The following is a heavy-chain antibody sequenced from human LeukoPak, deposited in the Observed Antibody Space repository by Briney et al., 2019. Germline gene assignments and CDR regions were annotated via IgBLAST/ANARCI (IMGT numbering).Heavy chain of an antibody. CDR2: IYPSGST. J-gene: IGHJ4*02. CDR1: GGSITSYY. V-gene: IGHV4-4*07. D-gene: IGHD2-15*01. Sequence: PSETLSLTCTVSGGSITSYYWSWIRQPAGKGLEWIGRIYPSGSTNYNPSLKSRVSMSVDTSKNQFSLKLTSVTAADTAVYYCARTSPRAATLDYWGQGTLVTVSS. CDR3: ARTSPRAATLDY.